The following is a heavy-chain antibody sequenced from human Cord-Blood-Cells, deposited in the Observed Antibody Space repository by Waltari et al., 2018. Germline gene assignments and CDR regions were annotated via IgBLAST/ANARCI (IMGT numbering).Heavy chain of an antibody. CDR3: ARDPRITMVQGFMRVYNWFDP. CDR1: GYTFTSHG. Sequence: HVQLVQSGAEVKKPGASVKVSCKASGYTFTSHGISWVRQAPGQGLEWMGCTRATNGNTNDAQKLQGRVTMTTDTSTSTAYMGMRSLRSDDTAVYYCARDPRITMVQGFMRVYNWFDPWGQGTLVTVSS. J-gene: IGHJ5*02. V-gene: IGHV1-18*01. CDR2: TRATNGNT. D-gene: IGHD3-10*01.